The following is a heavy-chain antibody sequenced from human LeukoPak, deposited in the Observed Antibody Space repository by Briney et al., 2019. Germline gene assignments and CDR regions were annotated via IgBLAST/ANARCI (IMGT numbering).Heavy chain of an antibody. D-gene: IGHD2-15*01. CDR2: ISSGGSTI. V-gene: IGHV3-11*01. J-gene: IGHJ4*02. CDR3: ARDFAVVAASSSL. Sequence: AGGSLRLSCAVSGFTFSDYYMSWIRQAPGKGLEWVSYISSGGSTISHADSVKGRFTISRDNAENSLYLQMNSLRAEDTAVYYCARDFAVVAASSSLWGQGTLVTVSS. CDR1: GFTFSDYY.